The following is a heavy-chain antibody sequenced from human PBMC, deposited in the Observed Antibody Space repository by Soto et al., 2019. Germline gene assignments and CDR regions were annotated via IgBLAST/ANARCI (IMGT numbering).Heavy chain of an antibody. CDR3: ARDRGRSCIGGICPFDY. CDR1: GYSFTIYG. V-gene: IGHV1-18*01. J-gene: IGHJ4*02. Sequence: GASVKVSCKASGYSFTIYGITWVRQAPGQGLEWMGWIRTYDGNINYAQNFQGRVSMARDTSTSTAYMGLRSLRSDDTAVYYCARDRGRSCIGGICPFDYWGQGTLVTVSS. CDR2: IRTYDGNI. D-gene: IGHD2-15*01.